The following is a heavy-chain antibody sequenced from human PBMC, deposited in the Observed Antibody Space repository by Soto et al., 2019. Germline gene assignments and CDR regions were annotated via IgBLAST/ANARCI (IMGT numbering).Heavy chain of an antibody. J-gene: IGHJ5*02. CDR3: ARDGVVEWELPPRAGNWFDP. CDR1: GYTFTSYG. Sequence: QVQLVQSGAEVKKPGASVKVSCKASGYTFTSYGISWVRQAPGQGLEWMGWISAYNGNTNYAQKLQGRVTMTTDTSTSTAYLELRSLRSDDTAVYYCARDGVVEWELPPRAGNWFDPWGQGTLVTVSS. CDR2: ISAYNGNT. D-gene: IGHD1-26*01. V-gene: IGHV1-18*01.